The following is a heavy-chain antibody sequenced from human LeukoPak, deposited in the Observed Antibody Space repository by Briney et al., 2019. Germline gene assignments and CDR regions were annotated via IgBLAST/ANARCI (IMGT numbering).Heavy chain of an antibody. Sequence: SGGSLRLSCAASGFTFSSYSMNWVRQAPGKGLEWVSFIRYDGSNKYYADSVKGRFTISRDNSKNTLYLQMNRLRAEDTAVYYCAKGPPDTVQYFQHWGQGTLVTVSS. CDR2: IRYDGSNK. CDR3: AKGPPDTVQYFQH. D-gene: IGHD5-18*01. CDR1: GFTFSSYS. J-gene: IGHJ1*01. V-gene: IGHV3-30*02.